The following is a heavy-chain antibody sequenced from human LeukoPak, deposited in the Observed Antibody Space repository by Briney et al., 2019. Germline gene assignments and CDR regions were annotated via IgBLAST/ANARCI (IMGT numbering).Heavy chain of an antibody. V-gene: IGHV3-7*01. J-gene: IGHJ4*02. CDR3: ARDRYSSDWQFFDY. CDR2: IKQDGSEE. CDR1: GFTFSSSA. Sequence: PGGSLRLSCAASGFTFSSSAMSWVRQAPGEGLEWVANIKQDGSEEDYVDSVKGRFTISRDNAKNSLYLQMNSLRAEDTAVYYCARDRYSSDWQFFDYWGQGTLVTVSS. D-gene: IGHD6-19*01.